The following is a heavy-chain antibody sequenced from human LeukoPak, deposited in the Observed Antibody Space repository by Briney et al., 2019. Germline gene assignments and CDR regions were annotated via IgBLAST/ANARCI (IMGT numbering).Heavy chain of an antibody. V-gene: IGHV3-23*01. J-gene: IGHJ6*04. D-gene: IGHD5-24*01. CDR3: AKMKGATEYYYYAMDV. Sequence: PGGSLRLSCAVSGLTFSSFAMSWVRQAPGKGLEWVSAITGSAGATWYADAVKGRFTISRDNSKNTMYLQMNSLGAGDTALYYCAKMKGATEYYYYAMDVWGKGTMVSVSS. CDR1: GLTFSSFA. CDR2: ITGSAGAT.